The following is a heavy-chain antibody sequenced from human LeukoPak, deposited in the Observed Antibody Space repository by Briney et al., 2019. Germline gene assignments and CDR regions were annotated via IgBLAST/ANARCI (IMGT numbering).Heavy chain of an antibody. CDR1: GGSITTYY. CDR2: IFYSGST. Sequence: SEALSLTCTVSGGSITTYYWSWIRQPPGKGLEWIGFIFYSGSTNYNPSLKSRVTISLNTSKTQFSLKLSSVTAADTAVYYCARGRYYDSSGYSEFDYWGQGTLVTVSS. J-gene: IGHJ4*02. CDR3: ARGRYYDSSGYSEFDY. V-gene: IGHV4-59*01. D-gene: IGHD3-22*01.